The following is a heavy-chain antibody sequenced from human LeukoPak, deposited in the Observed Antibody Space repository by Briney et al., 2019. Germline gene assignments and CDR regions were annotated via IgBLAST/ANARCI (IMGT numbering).Heavy chain of an antibody. CDR3: ARGAAFYGRYYYYYMDV. CDR2: IYYSGST. CDR1: GGSISSHY. D-gene: IGHD4-17*01. J-gene: IGHJ6*03. V-gene: IGHV4-59*11. Sequence: SETLSLTCTVSGGSISSHYWSWIRQPPGKGLEWIWYIYYSGSTNYNPSLKSRVTISVDTSKNQFSLKLSSVTAADTAVYYCARGAAFYGRYYYYYMDVWGKGTTVTVSS.